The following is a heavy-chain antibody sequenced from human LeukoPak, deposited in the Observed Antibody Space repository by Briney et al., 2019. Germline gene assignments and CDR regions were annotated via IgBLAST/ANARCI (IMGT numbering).Heavy chain of an antibody. D-gene: IGHD3-3*01. CDR3: AKDMYYDFWSGSSFHYYYYYGMDV. CDR1: GFTFSSYT. J-gene: IGHJ6*02. CDR2: ISYDGSNK. V-gene: IGHV3-30*18. Sequence: GGSLRLSCTASGFTFSSYTMSWVRQAPGKGLEWVAVISYDGSNKYYADSVKGRFTISRDNSKNTLYLQMNSLRAEDTAVYYCAKDMYYDFWSGSSFHYYYYYGMDVWGQGTTVTVSS.